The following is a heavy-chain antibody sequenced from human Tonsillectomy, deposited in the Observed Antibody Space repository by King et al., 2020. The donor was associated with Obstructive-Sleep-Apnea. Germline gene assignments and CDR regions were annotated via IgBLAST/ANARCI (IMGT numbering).Heavy chain of an antibody. CDR1: GYSINSGYY. Sequence: VQLQESGPGLVKPSETLSLTCTVSGYSINSGYYWGWIRQPPGKGLEWIGSVYHSGNTYYNPSLKSRVTISVHTPQNQFSLRLFSVTAADTAVYYRARESYRPWGQGALVTVSS. CDR2: VYHSGNT. D-gene: IGHD1-26*01. J-gene: IGHJ5*02. V-gene: IGHV4-38-2*02. CDR3: ARESYRP.